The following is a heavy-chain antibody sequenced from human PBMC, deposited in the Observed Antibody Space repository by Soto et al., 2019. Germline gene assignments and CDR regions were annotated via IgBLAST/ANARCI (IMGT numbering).Heavy chain of an antibody. CDR1: GASISTPGSY. CDR2: VYYTGDT. V-gene: IGHV4-39*02. J-gene: IGHJ4*02. CDR3: AKEGSYGYRDYEH. D-gene: IGHD3-22*01. Sequence: PSETLSLTCTVSGASISTPGSYWGWVRQSPGTGLQWIGFVYYTGDTYYGPSFKSRVTMSVDTSKNQLSMTLRSMTAADTALFYCAKEGSYGYRDYEHWGQGVPVTVSS.